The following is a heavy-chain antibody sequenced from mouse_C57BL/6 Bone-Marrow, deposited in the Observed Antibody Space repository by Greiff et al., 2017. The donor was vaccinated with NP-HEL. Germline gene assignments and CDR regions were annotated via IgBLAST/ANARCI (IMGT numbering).Heavy chain of an antibody. J-gene: IGHJ2*01. Sequence: EVMLVESGGGLVQSGRSLRLSCATSGFTFSDFYMEWVRQAPGKGLEWIAASRNKANDYTTEYSASVKGRFIVSRDTSQSILYLQMNALRAEDTAIYYCARDAGDGYRDYWGQGTTLTVSS. CDR3: ARDAGDGYRDY. CDR1: GFTFSDFY. CDR2: SRNKANDYTT. V-gene: IGHV7-1*01. D-gene: IGHD2-3*01.